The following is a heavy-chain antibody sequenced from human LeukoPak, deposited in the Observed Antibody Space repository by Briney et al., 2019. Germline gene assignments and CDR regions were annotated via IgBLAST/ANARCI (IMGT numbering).Heavy chain of an antibody. Sequence: PSETLSLTCAVSGGSISSSNWWSWVRQPPGKGLEWIGEIYHSGSTNYNPSLKSRVTISVDKSKNQFSLKLSSVTAADTAAYSCARLPFNSGYEYFDYWGQGTLVTVSS. CDR2: IYHSGST. CDR1: GGSISSSNW. V-gene: IGHV4-4*02. J-gene: IGHJ4*02. CDR3: ARLPFNSGYEYFDY. D-gene: IGHD5-12*01.